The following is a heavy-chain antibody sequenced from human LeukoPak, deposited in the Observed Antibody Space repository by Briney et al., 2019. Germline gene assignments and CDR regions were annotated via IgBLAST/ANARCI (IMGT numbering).Heavy chain of an antibody. Sequence: PSETLSLTCTVSGGSISSYYWSWIRQPPGKGLEWIGYIYYSGTTNYNPSLKSRVTISVDTSKNQFSLKLSSVTAAVTAVYYCARGVYIAAAQYGYWGQGTLVTVSS. CDR2: IYYSGTT. J-gene: IGHJ4*02. CDR1: GGSISSYY. D-gene: IGHD6-13*01. CDR3: ARGVYIAAAQYGY. V-gene: IGHV4-59*01.